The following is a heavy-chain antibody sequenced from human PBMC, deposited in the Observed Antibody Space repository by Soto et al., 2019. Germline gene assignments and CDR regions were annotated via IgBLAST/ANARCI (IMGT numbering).Heavy chain of an antibody. V-gene: IGHV3-23*01. Sequence: GGSLRLSCAASGFTFNSYAMSWVRQAPGKGLECVSAISGSGGSTYYADSVKGRFTISRDNSKNTLYLQMGSLRAEDMAVYYCARAQNIVATFFDYWGQGTLVTVSS. D-gene: IGHD5-12*01. CDR1: GFTFNSYA. CDR3: ARAQNIVATFFDY. J-gene: IGHJ4*02. CDR2: ISGSGGST.